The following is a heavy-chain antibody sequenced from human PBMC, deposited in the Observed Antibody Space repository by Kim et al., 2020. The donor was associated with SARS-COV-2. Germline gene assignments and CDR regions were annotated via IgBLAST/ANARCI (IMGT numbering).Heavy chain of an antibody. Sequence: SETLSLTCTVSGGSISSYYWSWIRQPPGKGLEWIGYIYYSGSTNYNPSLKSRVTISVDTSKNQFSLKLSSVTAADTAVYYCARAITMVRGVIRARHPYYYYMDVWGKGTTVTVSS. CDR3: ARAITMVRGVIRARHPYYYYMDV. V-gene: IGHV4-59*01. D-gene: IGHD3-10*01. CDR1: GGSISSYY. J-gene: IGHJ6*03. CDR2: IYYSGST.